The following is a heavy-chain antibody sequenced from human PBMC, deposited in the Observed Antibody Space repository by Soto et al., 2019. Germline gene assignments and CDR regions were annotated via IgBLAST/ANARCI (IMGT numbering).Heavy chain of an antibody. D-gene: IGHD2-8*02. CDR3: TGLIDH. CDR2: IVPIFGSA. CDR1: GGTFSDYS. V-gene: IGHV1-69*06. Sequence: QVQLMQSGPEVKKPGSSVKVSCKASGGTFSDYSISWVRQAPGQGLEWMGGIVPIFGSADYAHNFKGRVTITAGTPTGSAYLEMPSLGSDETGIYLHTGLIDHWGQGTLVTVSS. J-gene: IGHJ4*02.